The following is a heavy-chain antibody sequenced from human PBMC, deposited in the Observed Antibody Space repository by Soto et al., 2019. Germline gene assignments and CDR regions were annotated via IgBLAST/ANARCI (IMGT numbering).Heavy chain of an antibody. CDR1: GFTFSTYA. CDR2: ISYDGTNK. Sequence: QVQLVESGGGVVQPGRSLRLSCAASGFTFSTYAMHWVRQAPGKGLEWVAVISYDGTNKYYADSVRGRFTISRDNSKNTLYLQMNNLRAEGTAVYYCAKDGGGYNYGYVMLDKYYYGMDVWGQGTTVTVSS. V-gene: IGHV3-30-3*01. J-gene: IGHJ6*02. CDR3: AKDGGGYNYGYVMLDKYYYGMDV. D-gene: IGHD5-18*01.